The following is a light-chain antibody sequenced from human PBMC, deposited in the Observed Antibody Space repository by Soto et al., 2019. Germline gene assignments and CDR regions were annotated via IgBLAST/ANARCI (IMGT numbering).Light chain of an antibody. CDR3: QQYNNWTPWT. V-gene: IGKV3-15*01. Sequence: EIVMTQSPATLSVSPGERATISCRASQSVSSNLAWYQQKPGQAPRLLIYGASTRATGIPARFSGSGSGTEFTLTISSLQYEDFAVYYCQQYNNWTPWTFGQGTKVEIK. CDR1: QSVSSN. CDR2: GAS. J-gene: IGKJ1*01.